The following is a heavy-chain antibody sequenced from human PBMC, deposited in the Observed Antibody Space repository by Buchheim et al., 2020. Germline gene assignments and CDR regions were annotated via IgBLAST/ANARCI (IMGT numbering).Heavy chain of an antibody. CDR2: INQSGRS. V-gene: IGHV4-34*01. D-gene: IGHD2-15*01. Sequence: QVQLQQWGAGLLKPSETLSLTCAAYGGSFSGYYWSWIRQPPGKGLEWIGEINQSGRSNYNPSLKSRVTISVDTSKNQFSLKLTSVTAADTAVYYCARGLGYCSGGSCYGWFDPWGQGTL. J-gene: IGHJ5*02. CDR1: GGSFSGYY. CDR3: ARGLGYCSGGSCYGWFDP.